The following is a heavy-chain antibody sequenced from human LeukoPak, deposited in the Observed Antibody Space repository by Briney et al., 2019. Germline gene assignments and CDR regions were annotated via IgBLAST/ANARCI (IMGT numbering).Heavy chain of an antibody. CDR1: GGSISSYY. V-gene: IGHV4-59*08. J-gene: IGHJ3*02. CDR2: IYYSGST. Sequence: SETLSLTCTVSGGSISSYYWSWIRQPPGKGLEWIGYIYYSGSTNYNPSLKSRVTISVDTSKNQFSLKLSSVTAAGKGGYFCGRLAYYYDSRGYYPSVGGAFDIWGQGTMVTVSS. CDR3: GRLAYYYDSRGYYPSVGGAFDI. D-gene: IGHD3-22*01.